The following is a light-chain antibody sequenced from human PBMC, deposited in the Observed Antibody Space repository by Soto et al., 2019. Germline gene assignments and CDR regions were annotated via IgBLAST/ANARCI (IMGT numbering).Light chain of an antibody. J-gene: IGKJ2*01. Sequence: EIVMTQSPATLSVSPGERAALSCRATQSVSSNFAWYQQKPGQAPRLLIYGASTRATGIPARFSGSGSGTAFPLTLSSLQSEDFAVYYCQQYNNWPYTFGQGTKLEIK. CDR3: QQYNNWPYT. CDR1: QSVSSN. V-gene: IGKV3-15*01. CDR2: GAS.